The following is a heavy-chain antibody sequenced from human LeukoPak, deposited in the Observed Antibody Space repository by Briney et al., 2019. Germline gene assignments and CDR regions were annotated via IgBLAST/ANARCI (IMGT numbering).Heavy chain of an antibody. J-gene: IGHJ6*02. V-gene: IGHV1-24*01. Sequence: GASVKVSCQVSVYTLTELFMHWVRQAPGKGLEWMGGFDPEDGETIYAQRFQGRVTMTEDTSTDTTYMELSSLRSEDTAVYYCATGGLRLLYSYYGMDVWGQGTTVTVSS. CDR1: VYTLTELF. CDR3: ATGGLRLLYSYYGMDV. D-gene: IGHD5-12*01. CDR2: FDPEDGET.